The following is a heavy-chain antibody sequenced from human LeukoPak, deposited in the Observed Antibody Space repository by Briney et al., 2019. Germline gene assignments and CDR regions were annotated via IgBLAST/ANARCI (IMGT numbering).Heavy chain of an antibody. CDR1: GFTFSSSA. V-gene: IGHV3-23*01. Sequence: GGSLRLSCAASGFTFSSSAMSWVRQAPGKGLEWVSAISNNGGYTYYADSVQGRFTISRDNSKSTLCLQMNSLRAEDTAVYYCASPYIAAAGTHLYYYYGMDVWGQGTTVTVSS. CDR2: ISNNGGYT. CDR3: ASPYIAAAGTHLYYYYGMDV. J-gene: IGHJ6*02. D-gene: IGHD6-13*01.